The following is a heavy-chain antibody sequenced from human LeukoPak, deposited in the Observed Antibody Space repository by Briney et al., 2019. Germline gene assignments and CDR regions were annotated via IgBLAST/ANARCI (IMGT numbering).Heavy chain of an antibody. CDR2: IKQDGSEK. V-gene: IGHV3-7*03. CDR1: GFSFSNYW. J-gene: IGHJ4*02. D-gene: IGHD3-3*01. CDR3: ARKTEYYDFWSGYYL. Sequence: PGGSLRLSCAASGFSFSNYWMSWVRQAPGKGLEWVANIKQDGSEKYYVDSVKGRFTISRDNAKNSLYLQMNSLRAEDTAVYYCARKTEYYDFWSGYYLWGQGTLVTVSS.